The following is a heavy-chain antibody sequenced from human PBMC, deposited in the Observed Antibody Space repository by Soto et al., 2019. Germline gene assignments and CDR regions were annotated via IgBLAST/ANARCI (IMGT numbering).Heavy chain of an antibody. CDR3: ARQIYDSDTGPNFQYYFDS. D-gene: IGHD3-22*01. Sequence: GESLKISCKGSGYSFAGYWITWVRQKPGKGLEWMGRIDPSDSQTYYSPSFRGHVTISVTKSITTVFLQWSSLMASDTAMYYCARQIYDSDTGPNFQYYFDSWGQGTTVTVYS. CDR1: GYSFAGYW. J-gene: IGHJ4*02. V-gene: IGHV5-10-1*01. CDR2: IDPSDSQT.